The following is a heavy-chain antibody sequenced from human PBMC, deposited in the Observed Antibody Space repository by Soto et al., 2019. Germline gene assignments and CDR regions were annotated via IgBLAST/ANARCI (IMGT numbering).Heavy chain of an antibody. V-gene: IGHV3-48*02. Sequence: GGSLRLSCAASGFTFSSYSMNWVRQAPGKGLEWVSYISSSSSTIYYADSVKGRFTISRDNAKNSLYLQMNSLRDEDTAVYYCARGRWYYDSSGKAWFDPWGQGTLVTVSS. CDR1: GFTFSSYS. D-gene: IGHD3-22*01. CDR3: ARGRWYYDSSGKAWFDP. CDR2: ISSSSSTI. J-gene: IGHJ5*02.